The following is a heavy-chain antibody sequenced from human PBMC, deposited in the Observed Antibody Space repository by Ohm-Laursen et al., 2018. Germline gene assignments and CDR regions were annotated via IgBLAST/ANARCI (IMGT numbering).Heavy chain of an antibody. CDR1: GYTFTTYD. CDR3: ARAVRNQLVSDY. D-gene: IGHD1-1*01. J-gene: IGHJ4*02. CDR2: MNPNSGNT. Sequence: ASVKVSCKASGYTFTTYDITWVRQAAGQGPEWMGWMNPNSGNTGYAQKFRDRVTMTSDTSISTAYMELYGLTSEDTAAYYCARAVRNQLVSDYWDQGTLVTVSS. V-gene: IGHV1-8*02.